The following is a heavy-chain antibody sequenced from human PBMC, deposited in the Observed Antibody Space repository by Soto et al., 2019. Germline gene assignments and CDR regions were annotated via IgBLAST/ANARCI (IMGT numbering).Heavy chain of an antibody. CDR2: IYPGDSDT. D-gene: IGHD3-9*01. V-gene: IGHV5-51*01. J-gene: IGHJ6*02. Sequence: PGESLKISCKGSGYSFTSYWIGWVRQMPGKGLEWMGIIYPGDSDTRYSPSFQGQVTISADKSISTAYLQWSSLKASDTAMYYCARHPTYYDILTGYSYYYGMAVWGQGTTVTVSS. CDR1: GYSFTSYW. CDR3: ARHPTYYDILTGYSYYYGMAV.